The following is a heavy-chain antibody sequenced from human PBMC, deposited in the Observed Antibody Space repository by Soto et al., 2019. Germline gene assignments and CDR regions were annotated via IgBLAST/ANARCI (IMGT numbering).Heavy chain of an antibody. CDR2: VYNTGGT. CDR3: VSQGIGPLHGLVDV. J-gene: IGHJ6*02. Sequence: QVQLQQSGPGLVKPSETLSLTCTVSSGPTSSHNWGWIRQPPGRGLEWIGYVYNTGGTSYNPTLRRRVTISADTSTKNISLTLSSVTAADTAVYYCVSQGIGPLHGLVDVWGQGTTVSVSS. CDR1: SGPTSSHN. D-gene: IGHD3-10*01. V-gene: IGHV4-59*08.